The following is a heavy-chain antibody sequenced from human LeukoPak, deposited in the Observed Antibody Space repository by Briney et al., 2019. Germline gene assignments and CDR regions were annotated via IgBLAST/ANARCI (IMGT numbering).Heavy chain of an antibody. V-gene: IGHV3-23*01. CDR3: AKRGWAGNSSSDY. J-gene: IGHJ4*02. CDR2: IRSNGAYT. CDR1: GFTFSTYA. D-gene: IGHD6-6*01. Sequence: GGSLRLACAASGFTFSTYAMNWVRQAPGKGLEWVSAIRSNGAYTYYADSVKGRFTISRDNNKNTLYLQMNSLRAEDTAVYYCAKRGWAGNSSSDYWGQGPRDTVSS.